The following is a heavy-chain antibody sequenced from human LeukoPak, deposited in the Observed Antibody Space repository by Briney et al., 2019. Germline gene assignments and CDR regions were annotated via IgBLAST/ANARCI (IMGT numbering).Heavy chain of an antibody. D-gene: IGHD2-2*01. CDR1: GYTLTELS. CDR2: FDPEDGET. CDR3: ATAEGGYCSSTSCSSFDY. V-gene: IGHV1-24*01. J-gene: IGHJ4*02. Sequence: ASVKVSCKVSGYTLTELSMHWVRQAPGKGLEWMGGFDPEDGETIYAQKFQGRVTMTEDTSTDTAYMELSSLRSEDTAVYYCATAEGGYCSSTSCSSFDYWGQGTLVTVSS.